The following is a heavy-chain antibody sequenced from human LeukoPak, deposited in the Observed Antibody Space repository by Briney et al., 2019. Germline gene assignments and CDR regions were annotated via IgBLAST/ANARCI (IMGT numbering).Heavy chain of an antibody. V-gene: IGHV3-33*05. D-gene: IGHD6-6*01. CDR3: ARDRDSSSHYFDY. CDR1: GFTFRSHG. Sequence: GGSLRLSCAASGFTFRSHGMHWVRQAPGKGLEWVGVILYDGSDSYYTDSVKGRFTLSRDNSKNTLYLQMNSLRAEDTAVYFCARDRDSSSHYFDYWGQGALVTDSS. J-gene: IGHJ4*02. CDR2: ILYDGSDS.